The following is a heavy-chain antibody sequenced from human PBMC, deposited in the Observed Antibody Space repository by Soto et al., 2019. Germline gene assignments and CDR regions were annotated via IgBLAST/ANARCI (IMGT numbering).Heavy chain of an antibody. CDR3: ARDDHYDSSGYYPDY. CDR2: ISAYNGNT. D-gene: IGHD3-22*01. Sequence: ASVKVSCKASGYTFTTYGISWVRQAPGQGLEWMGWISAYNGNTNYAQKLQGRVTMTTDTSTSTAYMELRSLRSDDTAVYYCARDDHYDSSGYYPDYWGQGTLVTV. CDR1: GYTFTTYG. V-gene: IGHV1-18*04. J-gene: IGHJ4*02.